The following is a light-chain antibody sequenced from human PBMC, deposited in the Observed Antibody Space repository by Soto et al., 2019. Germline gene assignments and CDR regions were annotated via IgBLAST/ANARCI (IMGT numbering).Light chain of an antibody. CDR1: QSVSSY. CDR2: DTS. Sequence: EIVLTQSPATLSLSPGERATLSCRASQSVSSYLAWYQQKPGQPPRLLMYDTSNRATGIPARFSASGSGTDFTLNISSLEPEDFAVYYCQQRRNWPPTFGGGTKVEI. V-gene: IGKV3-11*01. J-gene: IGKJ4*01. CDR3: QQRRNWPPT.